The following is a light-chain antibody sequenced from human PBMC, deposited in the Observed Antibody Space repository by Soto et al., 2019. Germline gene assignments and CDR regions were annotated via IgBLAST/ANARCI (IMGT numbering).Light chain of an antibody. V-gene: IGKV3-20*01. J-gene: IGKJ1*01. CDR2: GAS. Sequence: EIVLTQSPGALSLSPGERATLSCGASQSVSSSYLAWYQQKPGQAPRLLIYGASTMDTGIPDRFSGSGSGTDFTLTISRLEPEDFAVYYCQQYGSSPRTFGQGTKVEIK. CDR1: QSVSSSY. CDR3: QQYGSSPRT.